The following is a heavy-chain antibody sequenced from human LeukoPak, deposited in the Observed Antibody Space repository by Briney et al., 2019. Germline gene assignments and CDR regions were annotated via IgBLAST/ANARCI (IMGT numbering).Heavy chain of an antibody. V-gene: IGHV1-69*13. CDR2: IIPIFGTA. CDR3: ARDRIAAESAEYFQH. Sequence: SVKVCCKASGGTFSSYAISWVRQAPGQGLEWMGGIIPIFGTANYAQKFQGRVTITADESTSTAYMELSSLRSEDTAVYYCARDRIAAESAEYFQHWGQGTLVTVSS. D-gene: IGHD6-13*01. J-gene: IGHJ1*01. CDR1: GGTFSSYA.